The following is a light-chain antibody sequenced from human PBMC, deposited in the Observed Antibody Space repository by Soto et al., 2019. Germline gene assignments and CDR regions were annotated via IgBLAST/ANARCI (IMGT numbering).Light chain of an antibody. CDR3: AAWDDSLNAYV. CDR2: YDD. CDR1: SSNIGNNG. Sequence: QSVLTQPPSVSEAPRQRVTISCSGSSSNIGNNGVNWYQQLPGKAPKLLIYYDDLKPSGVSDRFSGSKSGTSASLVISGLQSEDEADYYCAAWDDSLNAYVFGIGTKVTVL. V-gene: IGLV1-36*01. J-gene: IGLJ1*01.